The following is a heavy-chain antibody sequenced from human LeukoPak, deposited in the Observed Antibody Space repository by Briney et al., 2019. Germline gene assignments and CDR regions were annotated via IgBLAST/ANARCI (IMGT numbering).Heavy chain of an antibody. J-gene: IGHJ3*02. V-gene: IGHV1-46*01. Sequence: ASVKVSCKASGYTFTSYYMHWVGQAPGQWLEWMGIINPSGGSTSYAQKFQGRVTMTRDTSTSTVYMELSSLRSEDTAVYYCARVGYYDSSGYYYFGYAFDIWGQGTIVTVSS. CDR1: GYTFTSYY. D-gene: IGHD3-22*01. CDR3: ARVGYYDSSGYYYFGYAFDI. CDR2: INPSGGST.